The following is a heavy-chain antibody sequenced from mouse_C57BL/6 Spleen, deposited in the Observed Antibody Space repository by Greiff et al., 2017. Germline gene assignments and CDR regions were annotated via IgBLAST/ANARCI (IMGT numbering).Heavy chain of an antibody. CDR2: IHPNSGST. CDR1: GYTFTSYW. D-gene: IGHD3-1*01. CDR3: EGPDGRTNPFGTYLDC. V-gene: IGHV1-64*01. J-gene: IGHJ2*01. Sequence: QVQLQQPGAELVKPGASVKLSCKASGYTFTSYWMHWVKQRPGQGLEWIGMIHPNSGSTNYNEKFKSKATLTVDKSSSTAYMQLSTLTSENSAVYYCEGPDGRTNPFGTYLDCGGKGTTLTVS.